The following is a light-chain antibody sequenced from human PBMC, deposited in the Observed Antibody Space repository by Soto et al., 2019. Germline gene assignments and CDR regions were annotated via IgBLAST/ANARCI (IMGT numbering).Light chain of an antibody. CDR1: QSVSSN. J-gene: IGKJ1*01. V-gene: IGKV3-15*01. Sequence: IVMTQSPATLSVSPGERATLSCRASQSVSSNLAWYQQKPGQAPRLLIYGASTRATGIPARFSGSGSGTEFTLTISSLQSEDFAVDYCQHYNNWPPWTFGQGNKVEIK. CDR3: QHYNNWPPWT. CDR2: GAS.